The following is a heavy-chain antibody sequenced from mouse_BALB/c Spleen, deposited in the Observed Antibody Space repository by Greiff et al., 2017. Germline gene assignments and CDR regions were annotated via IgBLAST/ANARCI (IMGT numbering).Heavy chain of an antibody. D-gene: IGHD1-1*01. CDR2: IWSGGST. CDR1: GFSLTSYG. V-gene: IGHV2-2*02. Sequence: VKLMESGPGLVQPSQSLSITCTVSGFSLTSYGVHWVRQSPGKGLEWLGVIWSGGSTDYNAAFISRLSISKDNSKSQVFFKMNSLQANDTAIYYCARKGYYGSSYGWFAYWGQGTLVTVSA. CDR3: ARKGYYGSSYGWFAY. J-gene: IGHJ3*01.